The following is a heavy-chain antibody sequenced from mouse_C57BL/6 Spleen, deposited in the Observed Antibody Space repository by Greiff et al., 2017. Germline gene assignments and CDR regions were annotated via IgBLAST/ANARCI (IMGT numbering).Heavy chain of an antibody. Sequence: VQLQQSGPELVKPGASVKISCKASGYAFSSSWMNWVKQRPGQGLEWIGRIYPGDGDTNYNGKFKGKATLTADKSSIPAYMQLSSLTSEDSAVCCGARRDDYDEGAGFAYWGQGTLVTVSA. J-gene: IGHJ3*01. V-gene: IGHV1-82*01. D-gene: IGHD2-4*01. CDR2: IYPGDGDT. CDR3: ARRDDYDEGAGFAY. CDR1: GYAFSSSW.